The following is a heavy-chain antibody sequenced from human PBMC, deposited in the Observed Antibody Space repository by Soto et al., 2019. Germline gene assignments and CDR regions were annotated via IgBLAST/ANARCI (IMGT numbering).Heavy chain of an antibody. D-gene: IGHD3-22*01. CDR3: APIGKFYDHGGYYYPSWFDP. J-gene: IGHJ5*02. CDR1: GFSPNFMMG. CDR2: IFSNAEK. V-gene: IGHV2-26*03. Sequence: SGPTLVNPTDPLTLTCTISGFSPNFMMGVSWIRQPPGKALEWLAQIFSNAEKSYTSFLKSRLTISTDTSRSQVVLTMTNMHPLDTATSYSAPIGKFYDHGGYYYPSWFDPWGQGTLVTVSS.